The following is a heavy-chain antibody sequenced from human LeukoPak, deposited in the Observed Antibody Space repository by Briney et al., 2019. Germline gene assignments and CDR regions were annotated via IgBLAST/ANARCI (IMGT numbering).Heavy chain of an antibody. CDR2: INPNSGGT. V-gene: IGHV1-2*02. Sequence: ASVKVSCKASGYSFTGYYMHWVRQAPGQGLEWMGWINPNSGGTNYAQKFQGRVTMTRDTSISTAYMELSRLRSDDTAVYYCARHGDKDYDILTGYRYYYYYMDVWGKGTTVTISS. D-gene: IGHD3-9*01. CDR3: ARHGDKDYDILTGYRYYYYYMDV. J-gene: IGHJ6*03. CDR1: GYSFTGYY.